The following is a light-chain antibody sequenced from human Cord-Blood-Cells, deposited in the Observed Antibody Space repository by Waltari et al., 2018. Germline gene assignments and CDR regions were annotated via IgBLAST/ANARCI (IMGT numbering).Light chain of an antibody. CDR3: QAWDSSTYV. CDR1: KLGEKY. Sequence: SYELTQPPSVSVSPGQTASITCSGDKLGEKYACWYQQKPGQSPVLVIYQASKRPSGIPERFSGSNSGNTATLTISGTQAMDEADYYCQAWDSSTYVFGTGTKVTVL. CDR2: QAS. V-gene: IGLV3-1*01. J-gene: IGLJ1*01.